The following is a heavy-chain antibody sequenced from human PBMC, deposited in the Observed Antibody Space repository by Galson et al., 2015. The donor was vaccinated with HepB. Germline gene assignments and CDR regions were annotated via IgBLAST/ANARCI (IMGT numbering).Heavy chain of an antibody. V-gene: IGHV4-59*01. CDR1: GGSISSYY. J-gene: IGHJ2*01. Sequence: ETLSLTCTVSGGSISSYYWSWIRQPPGKGLEWIGYIYYSGSTNYNPSLKSRVTISVDTSKNQFSLKLSSVTAADTAVYYCARTYLGYFDLWGRGTLVTVSS. D-gene: IGHD3-10*01. CDR2: IYYSGST. CDR3: ARTYLGYFDL.